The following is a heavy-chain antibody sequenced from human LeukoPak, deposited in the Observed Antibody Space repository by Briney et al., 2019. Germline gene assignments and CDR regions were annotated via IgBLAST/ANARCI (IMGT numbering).Heavy chain of an antibody. D-gene: IGHD3-10*01. CDR2: ISYDGSNK. V-gene: IGHV3-30*18. CDR3: AKVPGFGDPTHY. Sequence: PGGSLRLSCAASGFTFSSYGMHWVRQAPGKGLEWVAVISYDGSNKYYADSVKGRFTISRDNSKNTLYLQMNSLRAEDTAVYYCAKVPGFGDPTHYWGQGTLVTVSS. CDR1: GFTFSSYG. J-gene: IGHJ4*02.